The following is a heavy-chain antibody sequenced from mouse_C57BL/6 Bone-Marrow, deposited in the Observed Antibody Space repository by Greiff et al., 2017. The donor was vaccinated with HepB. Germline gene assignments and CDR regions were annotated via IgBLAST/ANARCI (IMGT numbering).Heavy chain of an antibody. Sequence: QLQQSGAELVRPGTSVKVSCKASGYAFTNYLIEWVKQRPGQGLEWIGVINPGSGGTNYNEKFKGKATLTADKSSSTAYMQLSSLTSEDSAVYFCARESTTYDYDVGAMDYWGQGTSVTVSS. CDR2: INPGSGGT. V-gene: IGHV1-54*01. J-gene: IGHJ4*01. CDR3: ARESTTYDYDVGAMDY. CDR1: GYAFTNYL. D-gene: IGHD2-4*01.